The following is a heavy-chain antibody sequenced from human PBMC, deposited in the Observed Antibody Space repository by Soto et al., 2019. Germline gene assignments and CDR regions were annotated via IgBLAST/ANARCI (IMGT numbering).Heavy chain of an antibody. CDR2: ISYSGST. CDR1: GGSVTIGSYY. V-gene: IGHV4-61*03. J-gene: IGHJ3*02. D-gene: IGHD3-10*01. CDR3: ARDLFDFYGSGTGAFDI. Sequence: QVQLQESGPGLVKSSETLSLTCTVSGGSVTIGSYYWSWIRQPPGKGLEWIGYISYSGSTSYNPSLKSRVTISVDTPKNHFSLRLSSVTATDTAVYYCARDLFDFYGSGTGAFDIWGQGTMVAVSS.